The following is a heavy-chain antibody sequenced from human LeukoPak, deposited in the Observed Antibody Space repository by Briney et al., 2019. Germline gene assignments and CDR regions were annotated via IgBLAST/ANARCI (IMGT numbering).Heavy chain of an antibody. V-gene: IGHV1-69*05. CDR1: GGTFSSYA. J-gene: IGHJ5*02. CDR3: ARVTHDSSGYYYWFDP. CDR2: IIPIFGTA. D-gene: IGHD3-22*01. Sequence: SVRVSCKASGGTFSSYAISWVRQAPGQGLEWMGGIIPIFGTANYAQKFQGRVTITTDESTSTAYMELSSLRSEDTAVYYCARVTHDSSGYYYWFDPWGQGTLVTVSS.